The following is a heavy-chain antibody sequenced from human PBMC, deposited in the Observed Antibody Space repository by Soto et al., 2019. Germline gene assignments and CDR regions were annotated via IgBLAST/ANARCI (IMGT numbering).Heavy chain of an antibody. CDR2: INHSGST. CDR1: GGSLSGYY. CDR3: ARGGYSGYAR. V-gene: IGHV4-34*01. J-gene: IGHJ4*02. Sequence: QVQLQQWGAGLLKPSETLSLTCAVYGGSLSGYYWSWIRQPPGKGLEWIGEINHSGSTNYNPSLKSRVTISVDTSKNQFSLKLSSVTAADTAVYYCARGGYSGYARWGQGTLVTVSS. D-gene: IGHD5-12*01.